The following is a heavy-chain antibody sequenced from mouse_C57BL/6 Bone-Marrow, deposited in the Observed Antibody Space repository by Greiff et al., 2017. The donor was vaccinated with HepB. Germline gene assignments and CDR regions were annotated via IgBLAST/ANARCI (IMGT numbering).Heavy chain of an antibody. V-gene: IGHV1-4*01. J-gene: IGHJ2*01. CDR2: INPSSGYT. CDR1: GYTFTSYT. Sequence: VQLQQSGAELARPGASVKMSCKASGYTFTSYTMHWVKQRPGQGLEWIGYINPSSGYTKYNQKFKDKATLTADKSSSTAYMQLSSLTSEDSAVYYCARCPNWDPYYFDYWGQGTTLTVSS. D-gene: IGHD4-1*01. CDR3: ARCPNWDPYYFDY.